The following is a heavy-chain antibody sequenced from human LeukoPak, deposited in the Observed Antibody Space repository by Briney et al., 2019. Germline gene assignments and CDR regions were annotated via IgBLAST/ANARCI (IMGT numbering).Heavy chain of an antibody. V-gene: IGHV4-34*01. CDR3: ASKGGYCSGGSCARPYSYYGMDV. CDR2: INQSGST. D-gene: IGHD2-15*01. CDR1: GGSFSGYY. Sequence: SETLSLTCAVYGGSFSGYYWSWIRQPPGKGLEWVGEINQSGSTNYNPSLKSRVTISVDTSKNQFSLKLSSVTAADTGVYYCASKGGYCSGGSCARPYSYYGMDVWGKGTTVTVSS. J-gene: IGHJ6*04.